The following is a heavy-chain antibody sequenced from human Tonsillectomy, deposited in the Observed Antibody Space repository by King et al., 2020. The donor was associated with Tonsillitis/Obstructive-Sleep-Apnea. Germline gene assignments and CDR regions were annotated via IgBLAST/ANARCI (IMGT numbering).Heavy chain of an antibody. CDR1: GLNFKNAW. D-gene: IGHD4-17*01. J-gene: IGHJ4*02. Sequence: VQLVESGGGLVKPGGSLRLSCAASGLNFKNAWMSWVRQVPGKGLEWVGRIKSKTSGGGVDYAAPVKGRFTISRDDSQDTLDLQMNSLKTDDTAVYYCLTDPGDYEDYWGQGTPVSVSS. CDR3: LTDPGDYEDY. CDR2: IKSKTSGGGV. V-gene: IGHV3-15*01.